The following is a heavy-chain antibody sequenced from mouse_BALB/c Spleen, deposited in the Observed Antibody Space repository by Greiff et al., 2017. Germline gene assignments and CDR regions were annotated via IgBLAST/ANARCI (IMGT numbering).Heavy chain of an antibody. D-gene: IGHD4-1*01. Sequence: EVKLMESGGDLVKPGGSLKLSCAASGFTFSSYGMSWVRQTPDKRLEWVATISSGGSYTYYPDSVKGRFTISRDNAKNTLYLQMSSLKSEDTAMYYCARHGDWDGYAMDYWGQGTSVTVSS. CDR2: ISSGGSYT. CDR1: GFTFSSYG. CDR3: ARHGDWDGYAMDY. J-gene: IGHJ4*01. V-gene: IGHV5-6*01.